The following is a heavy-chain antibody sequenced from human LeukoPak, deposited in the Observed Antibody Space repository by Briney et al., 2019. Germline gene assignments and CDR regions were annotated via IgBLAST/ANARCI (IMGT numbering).Heavy chain of an antibody. CDR1: GFTFSSYA. J-gene: IGHJ4*02. CDR2: ISGSGGST. D-gene: IGHD3-3*01. Sequence: PGGSLRLSCAASGFTFSSYAMSWVRQAPGKGLEWVSTISGSGGSTYYADSVKGRFTISRDNSKNTLYLQMNSLRAEDTAVYYCAKARLKFWSGYYRDGYNDFDYWGQGTLVTVSS. V-gene: IGHV3-23*01. CDR3: AKARLKFWSGYYRDGYNDFDY.